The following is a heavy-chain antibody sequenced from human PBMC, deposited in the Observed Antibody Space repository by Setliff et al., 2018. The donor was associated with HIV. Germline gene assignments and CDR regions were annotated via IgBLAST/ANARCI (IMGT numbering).Heavy chain of an antibody. CDR2: ISDSA. CDR3: AKAQWDLLPYFDY. J-gene: IGHJ4*02. D-gene: IGHD1-26*01. Sequence: GGSLRLSCAASGFTFSSYAMSWVRQAPGKGLEWVSAISDSAYYADSVKGRFTISRDNSKNTLSLQMNSLRAEDTAVYYCAKAQWDLLPYFDYWGQGTLVTVSS. V-gene: IGHV3-23*01. CDR1: GFTFSSYA.